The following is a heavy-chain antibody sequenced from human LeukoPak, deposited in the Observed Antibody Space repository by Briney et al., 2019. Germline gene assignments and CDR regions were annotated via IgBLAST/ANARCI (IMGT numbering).Heavy chain of an antibody. Sequence: PGGSMRLSCAASGFTFSSYAMSWVRQAPGKGLEWVSAISGSGGSTYYADSVKGRFTISRDNSKNTLYLQMNSLRAEDTAVYYCAKYGGGGRSPRRLAGTGVDYWGQGTLVTVSS. J-gene: IGHJ4*02. CDR2: ISGSGGST. D-gene: IGHD6-19*01. CDR1: GFTFSSYA. CDR3: AKYGGGGRSPRRLAGTGVDY. V-gene: IGHV3-23*01.